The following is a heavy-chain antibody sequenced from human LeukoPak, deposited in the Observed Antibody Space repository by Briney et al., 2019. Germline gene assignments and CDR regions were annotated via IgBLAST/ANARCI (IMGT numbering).Heavy chain of an antibody. D-gene: IGHD3-10*01. Sequence: QPGGSLRLSCSASGFTYSSYGMHWVRQAPGKGLEYVSGINSNGGSTYYADSVKGRFTISRDNSKNTLYLQMTSLRAEDTAVYYCVRDLYGSGICYWGQGTLVTVSS. J-gene: IGHJ4*02. CDR1: GFTYSSYG. CDR3: VRDLYGSGICY. V-gene: IGHV3-64D*06. CDR2: INSNGGST.